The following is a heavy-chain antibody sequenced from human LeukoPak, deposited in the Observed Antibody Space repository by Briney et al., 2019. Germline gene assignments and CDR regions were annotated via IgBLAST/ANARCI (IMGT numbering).Heavy chain of an antibody. CDR3: ASGSGGSYYFDY. J-gene: IGHJ4*02. CDR2: ISGSGGST. Sequence: PGGSLRLSCAASGFTFSSYAMSWVRQAPGKGLEWVSAISGSGGSTYYADSVKGRFTISRDNSKNTLYLQMNSLRAENTAVYYCASGSGGSYYFDYWGQGTLVTVSS. V-gene: IGHV3-23*01. D-gene: IGHD3-10*01. CDR1: GFTFSSYA.